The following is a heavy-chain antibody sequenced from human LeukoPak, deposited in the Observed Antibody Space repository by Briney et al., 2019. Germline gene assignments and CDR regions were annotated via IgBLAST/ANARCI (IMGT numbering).Heavy chain of an antibody. J-gene: IGHJ4*02. CDR1: GYTFTSYY. V-gene: IGHV1-46*01. CDR3: AIELGYSSSWYGTFDY. CDR2: INPSGGST. Sequence: ASVKASCKPSGYTFTSYYMLWVRQAPGQGLEWMGIINPSGGSTSYAQKFQGRVTMTRDTSMSTVYMELSSLRSEDTAVYYCAIELGYSSSWYGTFDYWGQGTLVTVSS. D-gene: IGHD6-13*01.